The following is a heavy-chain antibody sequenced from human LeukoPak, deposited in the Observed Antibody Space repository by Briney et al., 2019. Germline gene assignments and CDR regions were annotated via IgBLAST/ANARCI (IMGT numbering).Heavy chain of an antibody. CDR1: GGSMSTYY. CDR3: AVNSTKHTFDI. Sequence: SETLSLTCTVSGGSMSTYYWSWIRQSPGKGLEWIGSVYYSGSTNYNPSLKSRVSISVDTSKNQFSLELSSVSAAGTAAYYCAVNSTKHTFDIRGQGTMVTVSS. J-gene: IGHJ3*02. CDR2: VYYSGST. V-gene: IGHV4-59*08. D-gene: IGHD5/OR15-5a*01.